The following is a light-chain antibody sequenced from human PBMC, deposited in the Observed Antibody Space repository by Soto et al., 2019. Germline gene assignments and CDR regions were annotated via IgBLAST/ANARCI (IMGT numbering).Light chain of an antibody. V-gene: IGLV2-14*01. CDR1: NNDVGGFNF. Sequence: QSALTQPASVSGSPGQSITISYTGTNNDVGGFNFVSWYQQRPGNVPKLLIYDVDDRPSGVSNRFSGSRSANTASLTISGLQAEDEADYYCSSYTSRSTVIFGGGTKVTVL. J-gene: IGLJ2*01. CDR2: DVD. CDR3: SSYTSRSTVI.